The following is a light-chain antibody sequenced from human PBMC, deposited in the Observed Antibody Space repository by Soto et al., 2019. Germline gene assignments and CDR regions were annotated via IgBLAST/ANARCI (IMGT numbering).Light chain of an antibody. CDR2: QAS. J-gene: IGKJ1*01. CDR3: QQYHSHWSWT. V-gene: IGKV1-5*03. CDR1: QRINSW. Sequence: DILMTQSPSTLAASPGDRVTITCRASQRINSWLAWYQQKPGKAPNLLIYQASNLQRGVPSRFSGTVLGTEFTLAISIPQPKDFAMYDCQQYHSHWSWTSGQGTNVKI.